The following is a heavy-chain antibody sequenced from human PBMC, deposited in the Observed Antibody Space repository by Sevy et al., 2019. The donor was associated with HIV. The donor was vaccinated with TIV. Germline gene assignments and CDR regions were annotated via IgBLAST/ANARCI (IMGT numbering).Heavy chain of an antibody. CDR1: GGSITSLY. CDR2: IYYNGHI. CDR3: AGENAWGRGYS. V-gene: IGHV4-59*08. J-gene: IGHJ4*02. Sequence: SETLSLTCTVSGGSITSLYWNWIRQPPGKGLEWIANIYYNGHINYNPSLKSRVTLSLNTSKNQFSLRLSSVTAADTALYYCAGENAWGRGYSWGQGTLVTVSS. D-gene: IGHD1-26*01.